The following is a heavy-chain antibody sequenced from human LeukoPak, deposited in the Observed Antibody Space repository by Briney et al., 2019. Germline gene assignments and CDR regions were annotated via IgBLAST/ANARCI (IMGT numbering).Heavy chain of an antibody. D-gene: IGHD6-19*01. J-gene: IGHJ3*02. CDR2: IYYSGST. V-gene: IGHV4-59*01. CDR3: ARSSGWSKGAFDI. Sequence: SETLSLTCTVSGGSISSYYWSWIRQPPGKGLEWIGYIYYSGSTNYNPSLKSRVTISVDTSRNQFSLKLSSVTAADTAVYYCARSSGWSKGAFDIWGQGTMVTVSS. CDR1: GGSISSYY.